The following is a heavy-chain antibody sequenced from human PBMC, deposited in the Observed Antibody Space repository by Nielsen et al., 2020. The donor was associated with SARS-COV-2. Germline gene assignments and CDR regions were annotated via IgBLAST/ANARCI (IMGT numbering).Heavy chain of an antibody. D-gene: IGHD6-19*01. J-gene: IGHJ4*02. CDR3: AKDKASSGWYYFDY. CDR2: ISWNSGSI. CDR1: GFTFDDYA. V-gene: IGHV3-9*01. Sequence: SLKISCAASGFTFDDYAMHWVRQAPGKGLEWVSGISWNSGSIGYADSVKGRFTISRDNAKNSLYLQMNSLRAEDTALYYCAKDKASSGWYYFDYWGQGTLVTVSS.